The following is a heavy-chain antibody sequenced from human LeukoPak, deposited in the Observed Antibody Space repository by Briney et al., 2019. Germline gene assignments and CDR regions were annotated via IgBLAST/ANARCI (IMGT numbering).Heavy chain of an antibody. Sequence: GESLKISCKGSGYSFTSYGIGWVRQLPGKGLEWMGIIYPGDSDTRYSPSFQGQVTISADKSISTAYLQWSSLKASDTAMYYCATASSSSWYYFDYWGQGTLVTVSS. J-gene: IGHJ4*02. D-gene: IGHD6-13*01. V-gene: IGHV5-51*01. CDR1: GYSFTSYG. CDR2: IYPGDSDT. CDR3: ATASSSSWYYFDY.